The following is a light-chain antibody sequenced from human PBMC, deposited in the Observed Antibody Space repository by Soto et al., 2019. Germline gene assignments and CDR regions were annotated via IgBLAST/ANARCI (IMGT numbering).Light chain of an antibody. CDR1: QDISTG. CDR3: QQANGFPYT. V-gene: IGKV1-12*01. J-gene: IGKJ2*01. CDR2: AAS. Sequence: DIQMTQSPSSVSASVGDTVTITCRASQDISTGLAWYQQKPGKAPNLLIYAASSLQSGVPSRFSGSGSGTDFTLTISSLQPEDFATYYCQQANGFPYTFGQGTKLEIK.